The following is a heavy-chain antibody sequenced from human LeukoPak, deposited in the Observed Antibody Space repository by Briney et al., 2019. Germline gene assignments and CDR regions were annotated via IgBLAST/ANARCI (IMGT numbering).Heavy chain of an antibody. V-gene: IGHV5-10-1*01. CDR3: ARGGYSYGFDDAFDI. CDR1: GYSFTSYW. J-gene: IGHJ3*02. D-gene: IGHD5-18*01. Sequence: PGESLEISCKGSGYSFTSYWISWVRQMPGKGLEWMGRIDPSDSYTNYSPSFQGHVTISADKSISTAYLQWSSLKASDTAMYYCARGGYSYGFDDAFDIWGQGTMVTVSS. CDR2: IDPSDSYT.